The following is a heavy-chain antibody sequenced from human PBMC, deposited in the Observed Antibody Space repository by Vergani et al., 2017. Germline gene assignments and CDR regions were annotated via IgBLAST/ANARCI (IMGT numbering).Heavy chain of an antibody. V-gene: IGHV4-39*01. CDR1: GGSITSSSYY. D-gene: IGHD3-9*01. CDR3: ARTESFILRYFHWAL. J-gene: IGHJ4*02. CDR2: IYHSGSA. Sequence: QLHLQESGPGLVKPSETLSLTCTVSGGSITSSSYYWGWIRQPPGKGLEWIGNIYHSGSAYYNPSLKGRVTISVDTSKNQFSLEVTSVTAADTAIYCCARTESFILRYFHWALWGQGTLVTVSS.